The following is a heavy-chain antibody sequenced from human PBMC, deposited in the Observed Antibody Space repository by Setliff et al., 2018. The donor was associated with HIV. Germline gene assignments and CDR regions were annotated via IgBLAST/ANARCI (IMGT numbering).Heavy chain of an antibody. Sequence: GGSLRLSCVASGFTFSTYAMTWVRQAPGKGLEWVSVVYSDGSSTYYADSVKGRFTISRDNSKKTLYLQMNSLRAEDTAVYFCAKRNDNYDDSGYYHFDSWGQGTLVTVSS. J-gene: IGHJ4*02. V-gene: IGHV3-23*03. CDR2: VYSDGSST. CDR3: AKRNDNYDDSGYYHFDS. CDR1: GFTFSTYA. D-gene: IGHD3-22*01.